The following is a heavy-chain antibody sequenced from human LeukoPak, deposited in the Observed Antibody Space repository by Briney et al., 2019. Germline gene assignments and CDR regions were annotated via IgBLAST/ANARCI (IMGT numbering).Heavy chain of an antibody. D-gene: IGHD2-2*03. J-gene: IGHJ4*02. CDR3: AKDGGYCSSTSCYPNSEYFDY. CDR1: GFSFGSYA. CDR2: IRYDGSNK. Sequence: GGSLRLSCAAAGFSFGSYAMSWVRQAPGKGLEWVAFIRYDGSNKYYADSVKGRFTISRDNFKNTLYLQMNSLRAEDTAVYYCAKDGGYCSSTSCYPNSEYFDYWGQGTLVTVSS. V-gene: IGHV3-30*02.